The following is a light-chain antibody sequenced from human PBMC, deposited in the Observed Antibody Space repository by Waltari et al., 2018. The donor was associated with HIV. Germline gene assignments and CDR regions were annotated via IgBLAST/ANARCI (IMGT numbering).Light chain of an antibody. J-gene: IGLJ2*01. CDR1: RSDVGRYNL. CDR3: WSYAGSSTSV. CDR2: EGS. Sequence: QSALTQPASVSGSPGQSITISCTGTRSDVGRYNLVSRYQQHPGKAPKLMIYEGSKRPSGVSNRFSGSKSGNTASLTISGLQAEDEADYYCWSYAGSSTSVFGGGTKLTVL. V-gene: IGLV2-23*01.